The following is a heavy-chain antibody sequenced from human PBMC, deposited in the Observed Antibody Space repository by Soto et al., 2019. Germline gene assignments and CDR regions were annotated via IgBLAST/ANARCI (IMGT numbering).Heavy chain of an antibody. Sequence: GGSLRLSCAASGFTFSSYGMHWVRQAPGKGLEWVAVISYDGSNKYYADSVKGRFTISRDNSKNTLYLQMNSLRAEDTAVYYCAKDVTYYYDSSGYLALDYWGQGTLVTVSS. CDR2: ISYDGSNK. V-gene: IGHV3-30*18. CDR1: GFTFSSYG. CDR3: AKDVTYYYDSSGYLALDY. J-gene: IGHJ4*02. D-gene: IGHD3-22*01.